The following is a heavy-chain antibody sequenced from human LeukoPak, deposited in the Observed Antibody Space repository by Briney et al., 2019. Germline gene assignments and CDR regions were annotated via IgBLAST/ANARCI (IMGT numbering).Heavy chain of an antibody. D-gene: IGHD4-23*01. CDR1: GGSISSYY. CDR3: ARHLLTVVTLEEIFDY. V-gene: IGHV4-59*08. J-gene: IGHJ4*02. Sequence: SETLSLTYTVSGGSISSYYWSWIRQPPGKGLEWIGNIYYSGSTYYNPSLKSRVTISVDTSKNQFSLKLSSVTAADTAVYYCARHLLTVVTLEEIFDYWGQGTLVTVSS. CDR2: IYYSGST.